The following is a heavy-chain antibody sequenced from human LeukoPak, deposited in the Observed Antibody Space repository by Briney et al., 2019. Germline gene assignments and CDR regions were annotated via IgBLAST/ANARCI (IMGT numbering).Heavy chain of an antibody. CDR2: INPNSGGT. CDR3: ARVLVGVDDAFDI. J-gene: IGHJ3*02. CDR1: GYTFTGYY. D-gene: IGHD6-6*01. V-gene: IGHV1-2*02. Sequence: ASVKVSCKASGYTFTGYYMHWVRQAPGQGLEWMGWINPNSGGTNYAQKFRGRVTMTRDTSISTAYMELSRLRSDDTAVYYCARVLVGVDDAFDIWGQGTMVTVSS.